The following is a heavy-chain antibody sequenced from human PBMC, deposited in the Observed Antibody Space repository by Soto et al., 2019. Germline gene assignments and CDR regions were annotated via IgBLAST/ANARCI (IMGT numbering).Heavy chain of an antibody. J-gene: IGHJ5*02. CDR3: AKAKFGVVNNWFDP. CDR2: ISGSGGST. Sequence: GGSLRLSCAASGFTFSSYAMSWVRQAPGKGLEWVSAISGSGGSTYYADSVKGQFTISRDNSKNTLYLQMNSLRAEDTAVYYCAKAKFGVVNNWFDPWGQGTLVTVSS. CDR1: GFTFSSYA. V-gene: IGHV3-23*01. D-gene: IGHD3-3*01.